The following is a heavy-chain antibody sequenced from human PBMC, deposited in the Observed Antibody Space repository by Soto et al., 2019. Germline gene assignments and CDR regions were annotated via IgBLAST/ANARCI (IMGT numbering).Heavy chain of an antibody. CDR1: GFTFGIYD. J-gene: IGHJ4*02. CDR3: VRGRDSGLYYFDS. V-gene: IGHV3-13*01. D-gene: IGHD3-10*01. Sequence: EVQLVESGGDLVQPGGSLRLSCAASGFTFGIYDMHWVRQATGKGLEWVSTINTADDTYSPGSVKGRFTISRENAKNSLYLQVNSLSVDDTAVYFCVRGRDSGLYYFDSWGQGTLVTVSS. CDR2: INTADDT.